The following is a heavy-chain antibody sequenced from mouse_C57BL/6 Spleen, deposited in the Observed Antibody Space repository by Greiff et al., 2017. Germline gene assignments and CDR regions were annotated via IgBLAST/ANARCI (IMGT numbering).Heavy chain of an antibody. CDR3: ARGIRRYDRSFDV. J-gene: IGHJ1*03. V-gene: IGHV3-6*01. D-gene: IGHD1-1*01. CDR2: IGYDGSN. CDR1: GYSFTSGYY. Sequence: EVHLVESGPGLVKPSQSLSLTCPASGYSFTSGYYCIWVRQFPGNKLEWMGDIGYDGSNNYNPSLKNPISITRDTSKNQFILKLKSVSTEDTDTYYCARGIRRYDRSFDVWGTGTTVTVSS.